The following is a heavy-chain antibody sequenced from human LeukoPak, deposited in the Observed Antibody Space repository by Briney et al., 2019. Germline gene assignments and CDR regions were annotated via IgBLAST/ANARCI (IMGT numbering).Heavy chain of an antibody. V-gene: IGHV1-2*02. Sequence: ASVKVSCKASGYTFTDYYMHWVRQAPGQGLEWLGWINPNNGGTNYAQKFQGRVTMTRDTSISTAYMELRSLRSDDTAVYYCARDILELLWFGELSNWFDPWAREPWSPSPQ. CDR1: GYTFTDYY. D-gene: IGHD3-10*01. CDR3: ARDILELLWFGELSNWFDP. J-gene: IGHJ5*02. CDR2: INPNNGGT.